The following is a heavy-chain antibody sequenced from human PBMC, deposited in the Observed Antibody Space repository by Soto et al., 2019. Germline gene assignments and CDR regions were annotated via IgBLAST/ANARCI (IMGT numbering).Heavy chain of an antibody. V-gene: IGHV3-23*01. J-gene: IGHJ4*02. CDR1: GFTFSSYA. Sequence: GGSLRLSCAASGFTFSSYAMSWVRQAPGKGLEWISAVSGSGGSTYYADSVKGRFTISRDNSKDTLYLQMNNLRAEDTAVYYCAKPPDYNWNDFWGQGTLDIVYS. D-gene: IGHD1-20*01. CDR3: AKPPDYNWNDF. CDR2: VSGSGGST.